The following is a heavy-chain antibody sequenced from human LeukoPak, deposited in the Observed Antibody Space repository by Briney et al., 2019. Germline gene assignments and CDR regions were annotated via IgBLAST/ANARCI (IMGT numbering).Heavy chain of an antibody. Sequence: SVKVSCKASGGTFSSYAISWVRQAPGQGLEWMGGIIPIFGTANYAQKFQGRVTITADKSTSTAYMELSSLRSEDTAVYYCARYYDILTGYQLGGWFDPWGQGTLVTVSS. V-gene: IGHV1-69*06. CDR1: GGTFSSYA. D-gene: IGHD3-9*01. CDR2: IIPIFGTA. CDR3: ARYYDILTGYQLGGWFDP. J-gene: IGHJ5*02.